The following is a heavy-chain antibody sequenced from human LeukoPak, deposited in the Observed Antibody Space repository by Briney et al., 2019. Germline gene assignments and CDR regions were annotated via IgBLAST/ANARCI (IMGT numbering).Heavy chain of an antibody. Sequence: TSETLSLTCAVSGYSISSSNWWGWIRQPPGKGLEWIGYIYYSGSTYYNPSLKSRVTMSVDTSKNQFSLKLSSVTAADTAVYYCARGRVGATRYFDYWGQGTLVTVSS. CDR3: ARGRVGATRYFDY. J-gene: IGHJ4*02. V-gene: IGHV4-28*03. CDR1: GYSISSSNW. CDR2: IYYSGST. D-gene: IGHD1-26*01.